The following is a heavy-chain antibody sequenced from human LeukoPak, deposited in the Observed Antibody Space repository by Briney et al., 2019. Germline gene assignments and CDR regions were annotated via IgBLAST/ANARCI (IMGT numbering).Heavy chain of an antibody. CDR3: ARGAYYYGSGSYLPYYFDY. D-gene: IGHD3-10*01. CDR1: GGSFSGYY. V-gene: IGHV4-34*01. J-gene: IGHJ4*02. Sequence: SETLSLTCAVYGGSFSGYYWSWIRQPPGKGLEWIGEINHSGSTNYNPSLKSRVTISVDTSKNQCSLKLSSVTAADTAVYYCARGAYYYGSGSYLPYYFDYWGQGTLVTVSS. CDR2: INHSGST.